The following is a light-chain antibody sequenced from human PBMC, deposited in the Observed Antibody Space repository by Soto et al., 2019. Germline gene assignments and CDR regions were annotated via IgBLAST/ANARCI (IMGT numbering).Light chain of an antibody. Sequence: QSVLTQPPSASGTPGQRVTISCSGSNSNIGNNYVYWYQQLPGTAPKLLIYLNNQRPSGVPDRFSGSKSGTSASLAISGLRSEDEGDYHCNSYTSRYTFVLGTGTKLTVL. V-gene: IGLV1-47*02. CDR3: NSYTSRYTFV. J-gene: IGLJ1*01. CDR2: LNN. CDR1: NSNIGNNY.